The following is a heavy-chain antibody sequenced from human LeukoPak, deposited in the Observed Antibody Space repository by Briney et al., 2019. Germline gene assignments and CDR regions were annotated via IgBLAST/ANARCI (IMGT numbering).Heavy chain of an antibody. CDR3: AKDMTNYYDSSGYDNAFDI. V-gene: IGHV3-23*01. CDR2: IGSSGGST. J-gene: IGHJ3*02. Sequence: GGSLRLSCAASGFTFSSYDMSWVRQAPGKGLEWVSVIGSSGGSTYYADSVKGRFTISRDNSKNTLYLQTNSLRAEDTALYYCAKDMTNYYDSSGYDNAFDIWGQGTVVTVSS. CDR1: GFTFSSYD. D-gene: IGHD3-22*01.